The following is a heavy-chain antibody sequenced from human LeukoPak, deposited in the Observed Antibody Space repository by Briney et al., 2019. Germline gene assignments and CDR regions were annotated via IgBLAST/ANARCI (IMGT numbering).Heavy chain of an antibody. Sequence: KPSETLSLTCTVSGGSISSYYWSWIRQPAGKGLEWIGRIYTSGSTNYNPSLKSRVTMSVDTSKNQFSLKLSSVTAADTAVYYCARGGRDDFWSGYHPYNWFDPWGQGTLVTVSS. V-gene: IGHV4-4*07. D-gene: IGHD3-3*01. CDR1: GGSISSYY. CDR3: ARGGRDDFWSGYHPYNWFDP. CDR2: IYTSGST. J-gene: IGHJ5*02.